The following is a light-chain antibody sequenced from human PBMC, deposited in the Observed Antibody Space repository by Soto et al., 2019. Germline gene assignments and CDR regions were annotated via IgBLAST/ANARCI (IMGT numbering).Light chain of an antibody. V-gene: IGLV2-14*01. Sequence: QSVLTQPASVSGSPGQSITISCTGTSSDVGGYNYVSWYQQQSGKAPKLMIHEVSNRPSGVSNRFSGSKSGNTASLTISGLQAEDEADYYCSSYTSGRAYVFGTGTKV. CDR2: EVS. CDR1: SSDVGGYNY. CDR3: SSYTSGRAYV. J-gene: IGLJ1*01.